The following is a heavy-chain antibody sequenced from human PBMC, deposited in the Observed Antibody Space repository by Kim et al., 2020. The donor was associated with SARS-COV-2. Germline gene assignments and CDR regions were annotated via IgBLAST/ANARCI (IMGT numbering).Heavy chain of an antibody. CDR2: SFEGNNK. J-gene: IGHJ4*02. Sequence: SFEGNNKYYADSVKGRFTISRDNSNNTGYLQMNSLRADDTAVYYCAKGTDHWGLGTLVTVSS. CDR3: AKGTDH. V-gene: IGHV3-30*18.